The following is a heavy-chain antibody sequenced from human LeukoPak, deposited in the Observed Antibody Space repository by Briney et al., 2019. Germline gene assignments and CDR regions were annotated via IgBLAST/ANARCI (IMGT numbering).Heavy chain of an antibody. CDR2: IIPIFGTA. D-gene: IGHD3-10*01. Sequence: ASVKVSCKASGGTFSSYAISWVRQAPGQGLEWMGGIIPIFGTANYAQKFQGRVTITADKSTSTAYMELSSLRSEDTAVNYCARANIVGVRGVIWYFDLWGRGTLVTVSS. CDR1: GGTFSSYA. V-gene: IGHV1-69*06. CDR3: ARANIVGVRGVIWYFDL. J-gene: IGHJ2*01.